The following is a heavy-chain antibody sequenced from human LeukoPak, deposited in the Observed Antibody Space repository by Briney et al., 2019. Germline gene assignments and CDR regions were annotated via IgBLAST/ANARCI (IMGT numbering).Heavy chain of an antibody. CDR1: GFTFSSYW. CDR2: IKKDGSEK. V-gene: IGHV3-7*04. CDR3: ARPSYYYDSSGSVSGAFDI. J-gene: IGHJ3*02. D-gene: IGHD3-22*01. Sequence: GGSLRLSCAASGFTFSSYWMSWVRQAPGKGLEWVANIKKDGSEKYYVDSVKGRFTIPRDNVKNSLYLQMNSLRAEDTAVYYCARPSYYYDSSGSVSGAFDIWGQGTMVTVSS.